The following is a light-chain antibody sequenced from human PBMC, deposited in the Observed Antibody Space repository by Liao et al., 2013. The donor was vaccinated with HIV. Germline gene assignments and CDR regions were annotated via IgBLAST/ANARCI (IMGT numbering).Light chain of an antibody. J-gene: IGLJ1*01. CDR1: AMSKQY. Sequence: SYELTQPPSVSVSPGQTARITCSGDAMSKQYVYWYQQRPGQAPVVVIYKDSERPSGIPERFSGSSSGHTATLTISRAEAGDEADYYCQVWGSSVYVFGTGTRVTVL. CDR2: KDS. CDR3: QVWGSSVYV. V-gene: IGLV3-25*02.